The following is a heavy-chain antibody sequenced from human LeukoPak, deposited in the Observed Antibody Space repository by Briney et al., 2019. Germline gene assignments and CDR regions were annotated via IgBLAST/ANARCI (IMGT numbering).Heavy chain of an antibody. CDR2: IYYSGST. CDR1: GGSISSYY. J-gene: IGHJ4*02. V-gene: IGHV4-59*01. Sequence: ASETLSLTCTVSGGSISSYYWSWIRQPPGKGLEWIGYIYYSGSTNYNPSLKSRVTISVDTSKNQFSLKLSSVTAADTAVYYCARSLRGRAYYFDYWGQGTLVTVSS. CDR3: ARSLRGRAYYFDY. D-gene: IGHD3-16*01.